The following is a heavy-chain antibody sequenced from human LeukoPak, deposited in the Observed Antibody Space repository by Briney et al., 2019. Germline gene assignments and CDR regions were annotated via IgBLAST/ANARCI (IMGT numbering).Heavy chain of an antibody. CDR3: ARFYDFWSGYFIDGMDV. CDR1: GYTFTSYY. D-gene: IGHD3-3*01. Sequence: ASVKVSCKASGYTFTSYYMHWVRQAPGQGLEWMGWMNPNSGNTGYAQKFQGRVTMTRNTSISTAYMELSSLRSEDTAVYYCARFYDFWSGYFIDGMDVWGKGTTVTVSS. V-gene: IGHV1-8*02. CDR2: MNPNSGNT. J-gene: IGHJ6*04.